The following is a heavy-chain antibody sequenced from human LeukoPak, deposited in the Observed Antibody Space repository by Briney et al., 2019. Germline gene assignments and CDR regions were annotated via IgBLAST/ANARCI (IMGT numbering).Heavy chain of an antibody. Sequence: SETLSLTCTVSGGSISSYYWSWIRQPAGKGLEWIGRIYSSGSTNYNLSLKSRITMSLDTSKKQFSLKLSSVTAADTAVYYCAREGQGNYWDAFDIWGQGTMVTVSS. V-gene: IGHV4-4*07. CDR2: IYSSGST. J-gene: IGHJ3*02. CDR3: AREGQGNYWDAFDI. CDR1: GGSISSYY. D-gene: IGHD1-7*01.